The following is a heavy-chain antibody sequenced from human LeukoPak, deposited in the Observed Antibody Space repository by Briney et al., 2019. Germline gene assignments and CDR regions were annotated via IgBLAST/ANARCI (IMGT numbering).Heavy chain of an antibody. CDR3: ARSAYCSSTSCYFDY. CDR2: IYTSGST. V-gene: IGHV4-4*09. J-gene: IGHJ4*02. D-gene: IGHD2-2*01. CDR1: GVSISSYY. Sequence: PSETLSLTCTVSGVSISSYYWSWIRQPPGKGLEWIGYIYTSGSTNYNPSLKSRVTISVDTSKNQFSLKLSSVTAADTAVYYCARSAYCSSTSCYFDYWGQGTLVTVSS.